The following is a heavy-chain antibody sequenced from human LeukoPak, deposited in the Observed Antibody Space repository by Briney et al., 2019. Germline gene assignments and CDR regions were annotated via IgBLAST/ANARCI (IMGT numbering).Heavy chain of an antibody. V-gene: IGHV3-30-3*01. D-gene: IGHD2-21*02. CDR3: ARDPGRDCYCGAFDI. CDR2: ISYAGSNT. CDR1: GITLSRYT. Sequence: GGPLRLSCEVSGITLSRYTMHWVRQAPGKGLEWVALISYAGSNTFYADSVKGRFTITSDSSKNTLYLQMNSMRVEDTAVYYCARDPGRDCYCGAFDIWGQGAMVTVSS. J-gene: IGHJ3*02.